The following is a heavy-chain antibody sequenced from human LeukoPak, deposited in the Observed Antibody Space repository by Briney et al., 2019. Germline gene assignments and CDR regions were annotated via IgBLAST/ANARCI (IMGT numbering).Heavy chain of an antibody. CDR2: ISIDGKKS. Sequence: GGSLRLSCAASGFNFNNYDMHWVRQAPGKGLEWVAVISIDGKKSYYADSVKGRFTISRDNSKSTLFLQMNSLRAEDTAVYLCAKAAGKENGYDFFFQQWGQGTLVTVSS. J-gene: IGHJ1*01. CDR1: GFNFNNYD. D-gene: IGHD3/OR15-3a*01. V-gene: IGHV3-30*18. CDR3: AKAAGKENGYDFFFQQ.